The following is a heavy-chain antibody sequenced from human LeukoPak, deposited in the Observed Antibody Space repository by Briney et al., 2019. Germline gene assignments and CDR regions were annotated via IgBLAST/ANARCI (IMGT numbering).Heavy chain of an antibody. CDR2: IKNDGSDK. J-gene: IGHJ4*02. Sequence: GGSLRLSCGASGFSFSAAWMTWVRQAPGKWLEWVATIKNDGSDKYYVDSVKGRFTLSRDNAKNSVYLQMNSLRVEDTAVYYCVNLGYSDGGQGTLVTVSS. CDR3: VNLGYSD. CDR1: GFSFSAAW. D-gene: IGHD5-12*01. V-gene: IGHV3-7*01.